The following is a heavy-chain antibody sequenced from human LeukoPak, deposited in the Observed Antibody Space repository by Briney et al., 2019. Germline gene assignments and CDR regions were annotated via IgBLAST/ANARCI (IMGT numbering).Heavy chain of an antibody. CDR1: GGSISSYY. D-gene: IGHD3-22*01. J-gene: IGHJ4*02. CDR2: IYYSGST. V-gene: IGHV4-59*08. Sequence: SQTLSLTCTVSGGSISSYYWSWIRQPPGKGLEWIGYIYYSGSTNYNPSLKSRVTISVDTSKNQFSLKLSSVTAADTAVYYCARHAPYYYDSSGYRDYWGQGTLVTVSS. CDR3: ARHAPYYYDSSGYRDY.